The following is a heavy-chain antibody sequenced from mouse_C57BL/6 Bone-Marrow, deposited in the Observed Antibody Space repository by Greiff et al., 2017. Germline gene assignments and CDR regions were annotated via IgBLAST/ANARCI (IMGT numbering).Heavy chain of an antibody. CDR1: GYTFTDYN. CDR3: ARRSLYYYGLDY. J-gene: IGHJ2*01. V-gene: IGHV1-18*01. Sequence: VQLKQSGPELVKPGASVKIPCKASGYTFTDYNMDWVKQSHGKSLEWIGDINPNNGGTIYNQKFKGKATLTVDKSSSTAYMELRSLTSEDTAVYYCARRSLYYYGLDYWGQGTTLTVSS. CDR2: INPNNGGT. D-gene: IGHD1-1*01.